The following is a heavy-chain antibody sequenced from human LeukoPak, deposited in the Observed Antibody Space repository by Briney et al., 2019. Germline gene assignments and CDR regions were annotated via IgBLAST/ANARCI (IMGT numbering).Heavy chain of an antibody. CDR3: ARDRVGATEDLDY. J-gene: IGHJ4*02. V-gene: IGHV4-38-2*02. CDR2: IYHSGST. Sequence: SETLSLTCTVSGYSISSGYYWGWIRQPPGKGLEWIGSIYHSGSTYYNPSLKSRVTISVDTSKNQFSLKLSSVTAADTAVYYCARDRVGATEDLDYWGQGTLVTVSS. CDR1: GYSISSGYY. D-gene: IGHD1-26*01.